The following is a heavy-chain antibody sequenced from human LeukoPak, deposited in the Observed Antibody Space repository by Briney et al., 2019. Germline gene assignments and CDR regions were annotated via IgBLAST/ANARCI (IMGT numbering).Heavy chain of an antibody. CDR1: GGSFSGYY. CDR2: INHSGST. V-gene: IGHV4-34*01. Sequence: SETLTLTCAVHGGSFSGYYWSWIRQPPGKGLEWIGEINHSGSTNYNPSLKSRVTISVDTSKNQFSLKLSSVTAADTAVYYCARGRGGDYWGQGTLVTVSS. CDR3: ARGRGGDY. D-gene: IGHD2-15*01. J-gene: IGHJ4*02.